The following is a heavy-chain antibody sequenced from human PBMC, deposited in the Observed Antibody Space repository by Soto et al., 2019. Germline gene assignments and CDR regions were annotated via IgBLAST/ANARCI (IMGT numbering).Heavy chain of an antibody. CDR2: STYTGVT. V-gene: IGHV4-31*03. Sequence: SETLSLTCTVSGGSLRGFGHFWTWIRQRPGRGLEWIGYSTYTGVTYYSPSLQSRISISVDTSKNQFSLTLDSVTAADTAVYYCATEEGSRPLNPFDSWGHGTLVTVSS. D-gene: IGHD6-13*01. J-gene: IGHJ5*01. CDR3: ATEEGSRPLNPFDS. CDR1: GGSLRGFGHF.